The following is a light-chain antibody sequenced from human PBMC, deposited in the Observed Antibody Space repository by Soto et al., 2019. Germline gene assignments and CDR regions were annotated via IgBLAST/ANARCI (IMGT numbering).Light chain of an antibody. CDR2: GAS. Sequence: EIVMTQSPATLSVSPGERATLSCRASQSVSSNLAWYQQKPGQAPRLLIYGASTRATGIPARFSGSGSGTEFTLIISSLQPEDFAVYYCQQYNNWPPWTFGQGTKVEIK. CDR3: QQYNNWPPWT. CDR1: QSVSSN. J-gene: IGKJ1*01. V-gene: IGKV3-15*01.